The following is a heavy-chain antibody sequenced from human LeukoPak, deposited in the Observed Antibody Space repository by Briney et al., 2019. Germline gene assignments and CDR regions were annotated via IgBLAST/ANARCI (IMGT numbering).Heavy chain of an antibody. CDR2: INPSGGST. D-gene: IGHD2-21*02. V-gene: IGHV1-46*01. CDR3: AREEVVTATTYYYGMDV. J-gene: IGHJ6*02. Sequence: ASVKVSCKASGYTFTSYYMHWARQAPGQGLEWMGIINPSGGSTSYAQKFQGRVTMTRDTSTSTVYMELSSLRSEDTAVYYCAREEVVTATTYYYGMDVWGQGTTVTVSS. CDR1: GYTFTSYY.